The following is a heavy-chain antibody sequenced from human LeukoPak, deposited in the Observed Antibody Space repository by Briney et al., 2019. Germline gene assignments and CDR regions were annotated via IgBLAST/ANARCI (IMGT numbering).Heavy chain of an antibody. D-gene: IGHD6-19*01. CDR2: ISGSGGST. J-gene: IGHJ5*01. CDR1: GFTFSSYA. CDR3: AKGSPGRCRPPCSYSSGWYWFDY. Sequence: PGGSLRLSCAASGFTFSSYAMSWVRQAPGKGLEWVSAISGSGGSTYYADSVKGRFTISRDNSKNTLYLQMNSLRAEDTAVYYCAKGSPGRCRPPCSYSSGWYWFDYWGQGTLVTVSS. V-gene: IGHV3-23*01.